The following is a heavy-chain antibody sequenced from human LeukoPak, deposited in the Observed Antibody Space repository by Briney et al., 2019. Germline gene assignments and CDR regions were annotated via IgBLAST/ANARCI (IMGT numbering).Heavy chain of an antibody. J-gene: IGHJ4*02. CDR1: GGSISSSSYY. Sequence: SETLSLTCTVSGGSISSSSYYWGWIRQPPGKGLEWIGSIYYSGSTYYNPSLKSRVTISVDTSKNQFSLKLSSVTAADTAVYYCARFSDGSGSYVDYWGQGTLVTVSS. CDR3: ARFSDGSGSYVDY. CDR2: IYYSGST. V-gene: IGHV4-39*07. D-gene: IGHD3-10*01.